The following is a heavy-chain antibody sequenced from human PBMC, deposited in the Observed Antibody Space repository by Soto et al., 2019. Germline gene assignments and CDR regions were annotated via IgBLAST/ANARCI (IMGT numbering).Heavy chain of an antibody. V-gene: IGHV3-48*02. Sequence: EVQLVESGGGLVQPGGSLRLSCTASGFTFSDYSLNWVRQAPGKGLEWLSYISITSTSTIYHADSVKGRFTISRDNAKNPLYLQMNSLKDEDTAVYYCARDSSSSGGIYYYGMDVWGQGTTVTDS. J-gene: IGHJ6*02. CDR1: GFTFSDYS. CDR3: ARDSSSSGGIYYYGMDV. D-gene: IGHD6-6*01. CDR2: ISITSTSTI.